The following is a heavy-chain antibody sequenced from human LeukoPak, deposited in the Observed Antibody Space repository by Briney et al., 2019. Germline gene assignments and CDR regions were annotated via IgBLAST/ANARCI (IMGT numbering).Heavy chain of an antibody. D-gene: IGHD2/OR15-2a*01. V-gene: IGHV3-74*01. CDR3: ARELSAGD. CDR1: GFTFSSYW. Sequence: GGSLRLSCAASGFTFSSYWMHWVRQAPGKGLVWVSRISGDGSSTFYADSVKGRFTISRDNAENTLYLQMNSLRAEDTAVYYCARELSAGDWGQGTLVTVSS. CDR2: ISGDGSST. J-gene: IGHJ4*02.